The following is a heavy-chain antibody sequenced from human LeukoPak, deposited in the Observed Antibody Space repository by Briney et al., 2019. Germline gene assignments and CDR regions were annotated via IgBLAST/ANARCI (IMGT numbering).Heavy chain of an antibody. D-gene: IGHD6-13*01. CDR1: GFTFTSYS. CDR2: ISSSSSYI. Sequence: GGSLRLSCAASGFTFTSYSMNWVREAPGKGLEWVSSISSSSSYIYYADSVKGRFTISRDNAKNSLYLQMNSLRAEDTAVYYCARSFLSIAAAATDYWGQGTLVTVSS. J-gene: IGHJ4*02. V-gene: IGHV3-21*01. CDR3: ARSFLSIAAAATDY.